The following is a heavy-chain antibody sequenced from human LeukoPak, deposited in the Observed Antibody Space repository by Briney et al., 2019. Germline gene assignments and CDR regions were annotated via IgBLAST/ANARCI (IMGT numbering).Heavy chain of an antibody. CDR1: GFTFSSYW. D-gene: IGHD1-26*01. Sequence: GVLRLSWATSGFTFSSYWMSWVRQAPGKGLEWVANIKQDGSEKYYVDSVKGRFTISRDNAKNSLYLQMNSLRAEDTAVYYCARIGGPVGSYYFDYWGQGTLVTVSS. CDR2: IKQDGSEK. J-gene: IGHJ4*02. V-gene: IGHV3-7*01. CDR3: ARIGGPVGSYYFDY.